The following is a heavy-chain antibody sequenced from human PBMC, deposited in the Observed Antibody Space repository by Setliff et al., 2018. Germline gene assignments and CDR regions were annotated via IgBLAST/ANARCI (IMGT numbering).Heavy chain of an antibody. V-gene: IGHV4-4*08. J-gene: IGHJ6*03. CDR2: ISPGRSI. CDR3: ARDRRDYIGAGSSEIDYYYYYYMDV. CDR1: GGSISNFN. Sequence: NPSETLSLTCSVSGGSISNFNWSWIRQPPGKGLEWIGSISPGRSINYNPSLRSRVTISGDTSKNQISLNLSSGTAADTAVYYCARDRRDYIGAGSSEIDYYYYYYMDVWGKGTTVTVSS. D-gene: IGHD3-10*01.